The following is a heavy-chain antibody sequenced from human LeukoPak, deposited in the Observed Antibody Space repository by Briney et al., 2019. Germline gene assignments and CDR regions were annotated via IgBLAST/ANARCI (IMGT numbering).Heavy chain of an antibody. D-gene: IGHD6-19*01. CDR2: IGSSSSAT. CDR1: GFSFSTYG. Sequence: GGSLRLSCAASGFSFSTYGMNWVRQAPGKGLEWISYIGSSSSATYYADSVKGRFTISRDNVNNSLYPHMDSLRVDDTAVYYCAKSATRFSNGWYGQVDFDSWGQGSLVIVSS. J-gene: IGHJ4*02. CDR3: AKSATRFSNGWYGQVDFDS. V-gene: IGHV3-48*01.